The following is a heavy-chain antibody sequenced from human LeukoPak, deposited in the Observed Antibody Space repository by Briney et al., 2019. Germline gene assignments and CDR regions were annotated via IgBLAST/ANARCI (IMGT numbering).Heavy chain of an antibody. Sequence: PGGSLRLSCAASGFSFDDYAMHWVRQAPGKGLEWVSGISWNSGSIDYADSVKGRLTISRDNAKNSLYLKMNSLRAGDTALYYCAKDTIAMPRMGAFEIWGQGTMVTVSS. V-gene: IGHV3-9*01. CDR1: GFSFDDYA. CDR3: AKDTIAMPRMGAFEI. D-gene: IGHD6-19*01. J-gene: IGHJ3*02. CDR2: ISWNSGSI.